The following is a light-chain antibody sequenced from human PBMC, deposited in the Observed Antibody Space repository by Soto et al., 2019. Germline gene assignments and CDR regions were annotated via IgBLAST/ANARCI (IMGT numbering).Light chain of an antibody. CDR2: DAS. Sequence: DIQMTQSPSTLSASVGYGVTITCRASQRISTWLAWYQQKPGKAPKLLISDASSLETGVPSRFSGSGSGTEFTLTISSLKSEDYAVYYCQQYKSWPPITFGQGTRLEI. CDR3: QQYKSWPPIT. CDR1: QRISTW. J-gene: IGKJ5*01. V-gene: IGKV1-5*01.